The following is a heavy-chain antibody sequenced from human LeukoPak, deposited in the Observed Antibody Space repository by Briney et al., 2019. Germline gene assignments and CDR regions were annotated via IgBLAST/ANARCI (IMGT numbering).Heavy chain of an antibody. J-gene: IGHJ6*03. CDR3: ARDGLLTRTGMDV. Sequence: ASVKVSCKASGGSLSDYTISWLRQAPGQGLEWMGGIIPMLGTAKYAQNFRGRVTITTDDSSSTVYMELSSLRFEDTASYFCARDGLLTRTGMDVWGKGTTVTVSS. CDR2: IIPMLGTA. CDR1: GGSLSDYT. V-gene: IGHV1-69*16. D-gene: IGHD3/OR15-3a*01.